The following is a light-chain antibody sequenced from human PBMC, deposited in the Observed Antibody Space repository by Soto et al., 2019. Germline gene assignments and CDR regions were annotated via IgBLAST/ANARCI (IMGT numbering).Light chain of an antibody. CDR1: SSDVGGYNY. CDR3: SSYTSRSTLI. Sequence: QSALTQPASVSVSPGLSITVSCTGTSSDVGGYNYVSWYQQHPGKAPKLLIYEVTNRPSGVSNRFSGSKSGNTASLNISGLQAEDEADYYCSSYTSRSTLIFGTGTKVTVL. V-gene: IGLV2-14*01. J-gene: IGLJ1*01. CDR2: EVT.